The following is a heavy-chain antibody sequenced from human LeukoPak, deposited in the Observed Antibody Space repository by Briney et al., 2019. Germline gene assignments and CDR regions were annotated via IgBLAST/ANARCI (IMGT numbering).Heavy chain of an antibody. Sequence: VASVKVSCKASGYTFTGYYMHWVRQAPGQGLEWMGWINPNSGGTNYAQKFQGRVTMTRDTSISTAYMELSRLRSDDTAVYYCARDSFPIHPPTGGVFRAGYGDPNWFDPWGQGTLVTVSS. CDR2: INPNSGGT. D-gene: IGHD4-17*01. J-gene: IGHJ5*02. CDR1: GYTFTGYY. CDR3: ARDSFPIHPPTGGVFRAGYGDPNWFDP. V-gene: IGHV1-2*02.